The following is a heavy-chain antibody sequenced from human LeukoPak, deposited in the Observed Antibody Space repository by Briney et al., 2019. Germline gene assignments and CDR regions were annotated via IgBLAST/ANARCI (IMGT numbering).Heavy chain of an antibody. V-gene: IGHV3-23*01. CDR2: ITGSGYT. CDR3: GRDPNGDYVGAFDF. CDR1: GIAVENYA. J-gene: IGHJ3*01. Sequence: GGSLRLSCVASGIAVENYAMTWVRQPPGKGLEWVSSITGSGYTRNAESVKGRFTISRDNSVDTLHLQMSSLSAEDTAIYYCGRDPNGDYVGAFDFWGQGTMVTVSS. D-gene: IGHD4-17*01.